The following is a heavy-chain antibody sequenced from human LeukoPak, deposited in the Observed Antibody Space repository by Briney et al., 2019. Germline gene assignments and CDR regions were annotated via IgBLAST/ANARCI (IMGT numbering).Heavy chain of an antibody. CDR1: GYAFTGSY. CDR2: ISPASGAT. V-gene: IGHV1-2*02. D-gene: IGHD1-1*01. J-gene: IGHJ4*02. Sequence: ASVKVSCKASGYAFTGSYMHWVRQAPGQGFEWIGWISPASGATKYAQNFQGRVTLTTDTSITTAYMELSSLTSDDTASYYCLNEHGGWGQGTPVTVSS. CDR3: LNEHGG.